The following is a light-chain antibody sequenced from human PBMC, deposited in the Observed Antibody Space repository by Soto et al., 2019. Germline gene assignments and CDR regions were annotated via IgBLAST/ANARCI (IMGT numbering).Light chain of an antibody. J-gene: IGKJ3*01. CDR3: QQYHRFPFT. CDR2: AAP. CDR1: QDISSW. Sequence: DIQMTQSPSSVSASVGDRVTITRRASQDISSWLAWYQQKPGKAPELLISAAPSLQSGVPSRFSGSGSGTDFTLTISSLQPEDFATYFCQQYHRFPFTFGPGTKVDIK. V-gene: IGKV1-12*01.